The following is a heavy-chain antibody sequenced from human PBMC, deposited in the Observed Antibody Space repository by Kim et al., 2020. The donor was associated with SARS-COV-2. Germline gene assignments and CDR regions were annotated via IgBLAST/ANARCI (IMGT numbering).Heavy chain of an antibody. CDR3: ARFFCGGYRYIDY. J-gene: IGHJ4*02. Sequence: ASVKVSCKASGYTFTKHAINWVRQAPGQGLEWMGWINTDTRSPTYAQGFTGRFVFSLDTSVSTAYLQISSLEAEDTALYYCARFFCGGYRYIDYWGQGTL. CDR2: INTDTRSP. D-gene: IGHD3-16*02. CDR1: GYTFTKHA. V-gene: IGHV7-4-1*02.